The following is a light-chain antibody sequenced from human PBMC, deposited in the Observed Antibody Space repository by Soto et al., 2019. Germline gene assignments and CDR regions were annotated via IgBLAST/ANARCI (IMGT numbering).Light chain of an antibody. V-gene: IGKV1-33*01. CDR1: QDISNY. CDR2: DES. Sequence: DIQMPQSPSSLSASVEDRVTITCQASQDISNYLNWYQQKPGKAPKLLIYDESNLETGVPSRFSGSGSGTDFTFTISSLQPEDIATYYCQQYDNLPPGITFGQGTRLEIK. J-gene: IGKJ5*01. CDR3: QQYDNLPPGIT.